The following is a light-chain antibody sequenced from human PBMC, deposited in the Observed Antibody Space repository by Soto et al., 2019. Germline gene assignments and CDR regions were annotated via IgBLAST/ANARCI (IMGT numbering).Light chain of an antibody. Sequence: DIQMTQSPSTLSGSVGDRVTITCRASQSISSWLAWYQQKPGKAPKLLIYDASSLESGVPSRFSGSGSGAEFTLTISSLQPDDFATYYCQQYNSYPVEFGQGTKVDI. CDR3: QQYNSYPVE. CDR2: DAS. V-gene: IGKV1-5*01. CDR1: QSISSW. J-gene: IGKJ1*01.